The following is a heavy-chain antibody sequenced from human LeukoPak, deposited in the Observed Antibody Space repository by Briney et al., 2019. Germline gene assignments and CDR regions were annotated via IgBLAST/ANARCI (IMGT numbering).Heavy chain of an antibody. D-gene: IGHD4-23*01. V-gene: IGHV4-59*08. CDR3: VRLSVVSPHRYFDL. Sequence: SETLSLTCTVSGGSISGYIWSRIRQPPGKGLEWIAYIYDNGNTNYNPFLKSRVTIALDTSKNQFSLRLNSVTAADTAVYYCVRLSVVSPHRYFDLWGRGTLVTVSS. CDR2: IYDNGNT. CDR1: GGSISGYI. J-gene: IGHJ2*01.